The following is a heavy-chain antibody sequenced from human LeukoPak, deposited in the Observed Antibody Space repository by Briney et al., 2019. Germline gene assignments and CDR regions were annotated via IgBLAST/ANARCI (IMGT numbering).Heavy chain of an antibody. CDR2: ISAYNGNT. D-gene: IGHD2-15*01. J-gene: IGHJ4*02. V-gene: IGHV1-18*04. Sequence: ASVKVSCKASGYTFTSYGISWVRQAPGQGLEWMGWISAYNGNTNYAQKLQGRVTMTTGTSTSTAYMELRSLRSDDAAVYHCARDCSGGSCYSNFDYWGQGTLVTVSS. CDR1: GYTFTSYG. CDR3: ARDCSGGSCYSNFDY.